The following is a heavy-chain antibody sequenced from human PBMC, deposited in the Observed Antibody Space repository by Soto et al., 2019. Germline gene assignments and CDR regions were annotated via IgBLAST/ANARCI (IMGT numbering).Heavy chain of an antibody. D-gene: IGHD5-18*01. Sequence: SVKVSFKASGGTFSSYAISWVRQAPGQGLEWMGGIIPIFGTANYAQKFQGRVTITADESTSTAYMELSSLRSEDTAVYYCARVSTAMVNNGMDVWGQGTTVTVSS. CDR3: ARVSTAMVNNGMDV. CDR2: IIPIFGTA. CDR1: GGTFSSYA. J-gene: IGHJ6*02. V-gene: IGHV1-69*13.